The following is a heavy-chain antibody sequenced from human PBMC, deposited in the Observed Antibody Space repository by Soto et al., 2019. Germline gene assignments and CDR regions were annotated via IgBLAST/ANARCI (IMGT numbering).Heavy chain of an antibody. CDR1: GYTLTELS. CDR3: ALSNCSGGSCPHWYFDL. CDR2: FDPEDGET. Sequence: ASVKVSCKVSGYTLTELSMHWVRQAPGKGLEWMGGFDPEDGETIYAQKFQGRVTMTEDTSTDTAYMELSSLRSEDTAVYYCALSNCSGGSCPHWYFDLWGRGTLVTVS. V-gene: IGHV1-24*01. J-gene: IGHJ2*01. D-gene: IGHD2-15*01.